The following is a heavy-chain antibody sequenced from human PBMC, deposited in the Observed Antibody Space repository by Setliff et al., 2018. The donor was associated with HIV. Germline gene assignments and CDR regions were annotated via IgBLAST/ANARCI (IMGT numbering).Heavy chain of an antibody. V-gene: IGHV4-31*01. CDR2: IYYSGRT. CDR1: GDSISSAGYY. J-gene: IGHJ4*02. Sequence: SETLSLTCTVSGDSISSAGYYWNWIRQRPETGLEWIGYIYYSGRTFYNPSLKSPITISVDTSKNQFSLKLNSVTVADTAVYYCARGGYGYTSDYFDYWGQGILVTSPQ. CDR3: ARGGYGYTSDYFDY. D-gene: IGHD5-18*01.